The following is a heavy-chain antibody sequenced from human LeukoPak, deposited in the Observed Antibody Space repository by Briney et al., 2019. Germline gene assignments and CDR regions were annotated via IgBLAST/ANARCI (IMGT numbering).Heavy chain of an antibody. CDR1: GGSISSSSYY. V-gene: IGHV4-39*02. D-gene: IGHD2-2*01. CDR2: IYYSGST. Sequence: SETLSLTCTVSGGSISSSSYYWGWIRQPPGKGLEWIGSIYYSGSTYYNPSLKNRVTISVDTSKNQFSLKLSSVTAADTAVYYCARDRDCSSTSCYWFDPWGQGTLVTVSS. J-gene: IGHJ5*02. CDR3: ARDRDCSSTSCYWFDP.